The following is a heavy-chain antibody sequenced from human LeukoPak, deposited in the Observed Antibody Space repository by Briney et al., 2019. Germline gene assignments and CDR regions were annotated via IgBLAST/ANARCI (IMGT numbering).Heavy chain of an antibody. D-gene: IGHD2-21*02. J-gene: IGHJ3*02. V-gene: IGHV4-34*01. CDR3: ARDQWYCGGDCYYAFDI. CDR2: INHSGNT. Sequence: PSETLSLPRAVYGGSFRGYYWSWIPHPPGKGLECIGEINHSGNTNYHPSLKSRVTISVDTSKNQFSLKLSSVTAADTAVYYCARDQWYCGGDCYYAFDIWGQGTMVTVSS. CDR1: GGSFRGYY.